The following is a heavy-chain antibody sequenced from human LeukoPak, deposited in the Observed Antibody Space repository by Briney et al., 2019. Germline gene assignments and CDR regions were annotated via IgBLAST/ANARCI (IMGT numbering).Heavy chain of an antibody. Sequence: SETLSPTCTVSGGSINSTRYYWGWIRQPPGKGLERIGSIYYSGDTHYNPSLRSRVTISVDTSKNQFSLKMNSMTAADTSVYYCATGSMTTRYYYYFYMDVWGKGTTATVSS. CDR3: ATGSMTTRYYYYFYMDV. J-gene: IGHJ6*03. CDR1: GGSINSTRYY. CDR2: IYYSGDT. V-gene: IGHV4-39*01. D-gene: IGHD4-11*01.